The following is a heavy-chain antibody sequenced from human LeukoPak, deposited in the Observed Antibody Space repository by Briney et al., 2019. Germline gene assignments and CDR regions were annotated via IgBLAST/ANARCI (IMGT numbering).Heavy chain of an antibody. CDR1: GGSFSGYY. D-gene: IGHD2-2*01. V-gene: IGHV4-34*01. Sequence: SETLSLTCAVYGGSFSGYYWSWIRQPPGKGLEWIGEINHSGSTNYNPSLKSRVTISVDTSKNQFSLKLSSVTAADTAVYYCARHVSADKDYCSSTNCYGGPDYWGQGTLVTVSS. J-gene: IGHJ4*02. CDR3: ARHVSADKDYCSSTNCYGGPDY. CDR2: INHSGST.